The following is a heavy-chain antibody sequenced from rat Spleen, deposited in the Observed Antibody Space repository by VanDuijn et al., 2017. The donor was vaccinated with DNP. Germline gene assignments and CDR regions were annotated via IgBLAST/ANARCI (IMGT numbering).Heavy chain of an antibody. CDR1: GFTFSDYN. V-gene: IGHV5-22*01. D-gene: IGHD1-9*01. CDR3: AKVRTTGIPGFAY. J-gene: IGHJ3*01. Sequence: EVQLVESGGGLVQPGRSLTLSCAVSGFTFSDYNMAWVRQAPTKGLEWVAYIGSDGYAPYYGDSVKGRFTISRDNAEDTVYLQMNSLRSEDSATYYCAKVRTTGIPGFAYWGQGTLVTVSS. CDR2: IGSDGYAP.